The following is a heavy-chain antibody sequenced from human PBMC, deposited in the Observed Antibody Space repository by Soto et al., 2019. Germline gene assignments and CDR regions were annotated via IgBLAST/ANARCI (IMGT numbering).Heavy chain of an antibody. V-gene: IGHV3-73*01. Sequence: GGSLRLSCAASGFTFSGSAMHWVRQASGKGLEWVGRIRSKANSYATAYAASVKGRFTISRDDSKNTAYLQMNSLKTEGTAVYYCAKGHYYDDYGNWVANQAFDSWGQGDLVTVSS. CDR3: AKGHYYDDYGNWVANQAFDS. D-gene: IGHD3-16*01. J-gene: IGHJ4*02. CDR1: GFTFSGSA. CDR2: IRSKANSYAT.